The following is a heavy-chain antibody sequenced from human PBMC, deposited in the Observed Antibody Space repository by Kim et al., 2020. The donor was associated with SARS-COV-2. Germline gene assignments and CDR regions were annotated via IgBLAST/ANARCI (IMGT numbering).Heavy chain of an antibody. CDR2: IYYSGST. J-gene: IGHJ4*02. V-gene: IGHV4-59*08. CDR1: GGSISSYY. CDR3: ASGRKEYYFDY. D-gene: IGHD3-10*01. Sequence: SETLSLTCTVSGGSISSYYWSWIRQPPGKGLEWIGYIYYSGSTNYNPSLKSRVTISVDTSKNQFSLKLSSVTAADTAVYYCASGRKEYYFDYWGQGTLVTVSS.